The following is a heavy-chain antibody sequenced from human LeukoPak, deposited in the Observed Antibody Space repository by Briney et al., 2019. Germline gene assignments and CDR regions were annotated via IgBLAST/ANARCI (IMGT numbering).Heavy chain of an antibody. CDR2: ISYDGSNK. CDR3: AKGVAGSSGFDY. D-gene: IGHD6-19*01. J-gene: IGHJ4*02. V-gene: IGHV3-30*18. CDR1: GFTFSSYG. Sequence: GGSLRLSCAASGFTFSSYGMHWVRQAPGKGLEWVAVISYDGSNKYYADSVKGRFTISRDNSKNTLYLQMNSLRAEDTAVYYCAKGVAGSSGFDYWGQGTLVTVSS.